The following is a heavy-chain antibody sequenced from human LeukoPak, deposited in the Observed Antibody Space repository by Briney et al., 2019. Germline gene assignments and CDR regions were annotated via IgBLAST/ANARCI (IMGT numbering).Heavy chain of an antibody. Sequence: PSETLSLTCTVSGGSISSGGYYWSWIRQHPGKGLEWIGEIYHSGSTNYNPSLKSRVTISVDKSKNQFSLKLSSVTAADTAVYYCARELAYDSSGYYYEGRTMIDYWGQGTLVTVSS. CDR2: IYHSGST. J-gene: IGHJ4*02. CDR1: GGSISSGGYY. D-gene: IGHD3-22*01. CDR3: ARELAYDSSGYYYEGRTMIDY. V-gene: IGHV4-31*03.